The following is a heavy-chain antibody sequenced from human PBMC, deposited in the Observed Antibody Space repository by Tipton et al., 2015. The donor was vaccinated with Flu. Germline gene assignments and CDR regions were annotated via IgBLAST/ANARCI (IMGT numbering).Heavy chain of an antibody. Sequence: SLRLSCAASGFTFNNAWMGWVRQAPGKGLEWVGRIRSTTDGGTTDYAAPVKGRFTISRDDSKKTVYLQMNSLKTEDTAVYYCNTFHRTGDPYFYYYGMDVWGQGTPVTVSS. CDR2: IRSTTDGGTT. CDR3: NTFHRTGDPYFYYYGMDV. CDR1: GFTFNNAW. D-gene: IGHD7-27*01. J-gene: IGHJ6*02. V-gene: IGHV3-15*01.